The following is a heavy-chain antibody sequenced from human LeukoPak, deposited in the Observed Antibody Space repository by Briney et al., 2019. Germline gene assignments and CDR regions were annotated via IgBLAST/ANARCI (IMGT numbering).Heavy chain of an antibody. J-gene: IGHJ4*02. D-gene: IGHD6-6*01. Sequence: GGSLRLSCAASGFTFSSYSMNWVRQAPGKGLEWVSSISSSSSYIYYADSVKGRLTISRDNAKNSLYLQMNSLRAEDTAVYYCARPVYSSSSGDYWGQGTLVTVSS. CDR1: GFTFSSYS. CDR2: ISSSSSYI. V-gene: IGHV3-21*01. CDR3: ARPVYSSSSGDY.